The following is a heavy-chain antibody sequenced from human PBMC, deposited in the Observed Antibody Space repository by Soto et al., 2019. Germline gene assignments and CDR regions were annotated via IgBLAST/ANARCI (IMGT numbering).Heavy chain of an antibody. D-gene: IGHD4-4*01. CDR2: ISTDNGNT. V-gene: IGHV1-18*01. CDR1: GYSFTSYG. J-gene: IGHJ6*02. Sequence: QVHLVQSGAEVRKPGASVKVSCKASGYSFTSYGISWVRQAPGQGLEWMGWISTDNGNTNYAHNLQGRVSMTIDPSSSTAYMELWSMGSDDTAVYYCARDVPVKNLFFYYYGMDVWGQGTKVTVSS. CDR3: ARDVPVKNLFFYYYGMDV.